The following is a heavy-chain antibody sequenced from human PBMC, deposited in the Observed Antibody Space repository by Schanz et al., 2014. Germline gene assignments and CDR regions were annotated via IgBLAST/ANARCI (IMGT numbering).Heavy chain of an antibody. Sequence: QVQLVESGGGGGKPGRSLRRERTASGGIFPSNAMHWVRQAPGKGLEWVALISYDGGNKYYADSVKGRFTISRDNSKNTAYLQLNSLRVEDRAVYYCARLGKSNWGEGDYWYFDLWGRGTLVTVSS. D-gene: IGHD7-27*01. CDR2: ISYDGGNK. CDR1: GGIFPSNA. J-gene: IGHJ2*01. CDR3: ARLGKSNWGEGDYWYFDL. V-gene: IGHV3-30*03.